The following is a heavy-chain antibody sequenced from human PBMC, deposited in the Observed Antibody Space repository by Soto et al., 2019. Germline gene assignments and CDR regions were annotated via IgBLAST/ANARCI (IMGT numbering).Heavy chain of an antibody. CDR3: ARALRYYYDSSGYFQAFDY. D-gene: IGHD3-22*01. CDR1: GDSISSYY. CDR2: IYYSGST. Sequence: SETLSLTCTVSGDSISSYYSNRIRQPPGKGLEWIGYIYYSGSTNYNPSLKSRVTISVDTSKNQFSLKLSSVTAADTAVYYCARALRYYYDSSGYFQAFDYWGQGTLVTVSS. V-gene: IGHV4-59*01. J-gene: IGHJ4*02.